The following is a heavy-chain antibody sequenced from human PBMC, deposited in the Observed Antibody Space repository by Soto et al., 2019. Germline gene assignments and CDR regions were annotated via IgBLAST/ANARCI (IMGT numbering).Heavy chain of an antibody. D-gene: IGHD6-6*01. J-gene: IGHJ4*02. CDR2: INAGNGNT. Sequence: ASVKVSCKASGYTFTSFAIHWVRQAPGQRLEWMGWINAGNGNTKYSQKFQGRVTITRDTSASTAYMELSSLRSEDTAVYYCARDRVMSSIAALGLLDYWGQGTLVTVSS. CDR1: GYTFTSFA. CDR3: ARDRVMSSIAALGLLDY. V-gene: IGHV1-3*01.